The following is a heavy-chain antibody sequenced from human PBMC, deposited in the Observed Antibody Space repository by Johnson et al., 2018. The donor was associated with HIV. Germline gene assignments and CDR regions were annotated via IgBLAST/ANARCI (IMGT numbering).Heavy chain of an antibody. CDR2: ISYDGSNK. CDR3: AKEGPGGFGGALDI. D-gene: IGHD3-16*01. V-gene: IGHV3-30*04. J-gene: IGHJ3*02. CDR1: GFTFSSYA. Sequence: VQLLESGGGVVQPGRSLRLSCAASGFTFSSYAMHWVRQAPGKGLEWVAVISYDGSNKYYADSVKGRFTISRDNSKNTLYLQMNSLRAEDTAVYYCAKEGPGGFGGALDIWGQGTMVTVSS.